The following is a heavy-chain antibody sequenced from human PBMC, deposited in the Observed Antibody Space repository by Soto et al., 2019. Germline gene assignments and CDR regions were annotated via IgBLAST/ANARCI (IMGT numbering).Heavy chain of an antibody. CDR1: GDTFASYG. CDR2: MSVNSGNT. CDR3: AGGILVGQGVDY. D-gene: IGHD2-2*01. V-gene: IGHV1-18*01. J-gene: IGHJ4*02. Sequence: QVQLVQSGAEVKKPGASVKVSCKASGDTFASYGISWVRQAPGQGLEWLGWMSVNSGNTKYAKNFQCRVTMTTDTATTIVFMELRSLRYDDTAVYYCAGGILVGQGVDYWGEGTLVNVS.